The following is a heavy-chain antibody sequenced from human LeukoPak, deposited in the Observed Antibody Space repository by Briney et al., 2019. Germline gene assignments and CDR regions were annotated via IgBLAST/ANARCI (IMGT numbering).Heavy chain of an antibody. Sequence: GGSLRLSCAASGFTFSSFDMHWVRQPTGQGLERVSTIGTASDTYYPGSVEGRFTPSRDNAKNSLYLQMNSLTAGDTAVYYCARGPPRGKYYYMDVWGKGTTVTVSS. CDR2: IGTASDT. CDR1: GFTFSSFD. CDR3: ARGPPRGKYYYMDV. J-gene: IGHJ6*03. V-gene: IGHV3-13*01. D-gene: IGHD1-1*01.